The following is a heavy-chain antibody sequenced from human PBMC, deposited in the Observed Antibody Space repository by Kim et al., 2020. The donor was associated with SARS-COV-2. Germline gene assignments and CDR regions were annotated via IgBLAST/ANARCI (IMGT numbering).Heavy chain of an antibody. D-gene: IGHD3-10*01. CDR3: ARGRFGELFLDY. J-gene: IGHJ4*02. CDR1: GFTFSSYS. V-gene: IGHV3-48*04. CDR2: ISSSSTI. Sequence: GGSLRLSCAASGFTFSSYSMNWVRQAPGKGLEWVSYISSSSTIYYADSVKGRFTISRDNAKNSLYLQMNSLRAEDTAVYYCARGRFGELFLDYWGQGTLVTVSS.